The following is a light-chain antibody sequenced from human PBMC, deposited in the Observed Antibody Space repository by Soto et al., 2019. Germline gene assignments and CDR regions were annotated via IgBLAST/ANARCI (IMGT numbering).Light chain of an antibody. CDR1: QSVSSNY. V-gene: IGKV3-20*01. CDR3: QQYGNSPCT. Sequence: EIVLTQSPGILSLSPGERATLSCRASQSVSSNYLAWFQQKPGQAPRLLITGASSRDTGIPDRFRGSGSGTDFTLTINRLEPEDFAVYYCQQYGNSPCTFGQGTKLEIK. J-gene: IGKJ2*02. CDR2: GAS.